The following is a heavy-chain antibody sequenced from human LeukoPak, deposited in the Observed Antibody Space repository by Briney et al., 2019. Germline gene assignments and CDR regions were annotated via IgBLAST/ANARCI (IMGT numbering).Heavy chain of an antibody. V-gene: IGHV5-51*01. CDR2: IYPGDSDT. CDR1: GYSFTSYW. D-gene: IGHD3-22*01. J-gene: IGHJ4*02. Sequence: ESLKISCKGSGYSFTSYWIGWVRQMPGKGLEWMGIIYPGDSDTRYSPSFQGQVTISADKSISTAYLQWSSLKASDTAMYYCARLPSPYDSSGSLDYWGQGTLVTVSS. CDR3: ARLPSPYDSSGSLDY.